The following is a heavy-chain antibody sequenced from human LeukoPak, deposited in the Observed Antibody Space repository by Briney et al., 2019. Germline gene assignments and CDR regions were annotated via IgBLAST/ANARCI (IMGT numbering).Heavy chain of an antibody. J-gene: IGHJ3*02. Sequence: SETLSLTCTVSGGSISSYYWSWIRQPPGKGLEWIGYIYYSGSTTYNPSLKSRVTISVDTSKNQFSLKLNSVTAADTAVYYCTRDRTTVSRGAFDIWGQGTMVTVSS. CDR2: IYYSGST. V-gene: IGHV4-59*01. CDR3: TRDRTTVSRGAFDI. CDR1: GGSISSYY. D-gene: IGHD4-17*01.